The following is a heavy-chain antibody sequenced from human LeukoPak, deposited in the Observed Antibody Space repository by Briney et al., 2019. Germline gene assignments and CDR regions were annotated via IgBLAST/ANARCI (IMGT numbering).Heavy chain of an antibody. CDR2: ISWNSSSA. D-gene: IGHD5-12*01. CDR1: GFLFAVYS. V-gene: IGHV3-9*01. CDR3: AKDRTYSAYAALDY. Sequence: GGSLRLSCAASGFLFAVYSILGVRQAPGKGLEGVSGISWNSSSAGYADSVKGRFTISRDSDKNSLYLQMNSLRTEDTALYYCAKDRTYSAYAALDYWGQGTLVPVSS. J-gene: IGHJ4*02.